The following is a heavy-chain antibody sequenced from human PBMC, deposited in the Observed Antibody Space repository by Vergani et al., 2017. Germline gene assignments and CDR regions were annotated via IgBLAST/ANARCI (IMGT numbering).Heavy chain of an antibody. D-gene: IGHD2-21*01. J-gene: IGHJ6*02. Sequence: EVQLVESGGGIVKPGGSLRLSCVASGFSFRNAWMNWVRRTPGQGLEWVGRIKSTFDRWTTDYAATVKGRFTISREDSKNTLFLQMNGLKTEDIGVYYCTTDPRYCGDGSCYWLRDHHYYGMDVWGQGTTVTVSS. V-gene: IGHV3-15*07. CDR2: IKSTFDRWTT. CDR3: TTDPRYCGDGSCYWLRDHHYYGMDV. CDR1: GFSFRNAW.